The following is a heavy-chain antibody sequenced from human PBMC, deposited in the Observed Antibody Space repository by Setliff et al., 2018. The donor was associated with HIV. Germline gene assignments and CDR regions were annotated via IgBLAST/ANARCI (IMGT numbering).Heavy chain of an antibody. CDR1: GGSISSSNYY. V-gene: IGHV4-39*07. CDR3: AAKKSGDYPFN. D-gene: IGHD4-17*01. Sequence: SETLSLTCAVSGGSISSSNYYWVWIRQPPGKELEWIGSFYYSGSTYYNPSLRSRVTIALDTSKNQFSLKVDSVTAADTAVYYCAAKKSGDYPFNWGQGTLVTVSS. CDR2: FYYSGST. J-gene: IGHJ4*02.